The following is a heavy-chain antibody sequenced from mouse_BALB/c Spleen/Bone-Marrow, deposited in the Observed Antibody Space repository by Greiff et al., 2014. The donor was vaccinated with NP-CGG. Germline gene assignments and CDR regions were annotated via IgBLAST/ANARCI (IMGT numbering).Heavy chain of an antibody. CDR2: ILPGSGST. CDR3: ARGYDYASFAY. Sequence: VHLVESGAELMKPGASVKISCKAIGYTFSNYWIEWVKQRPGHGLEWIGEILPGSGSTHYIEKFKGKATFTADTSSNTAYMQLSSLISEDSAVYYCARGYDYASFAYWGQGTLVTVSA. V-gene: IGHV1-9*01. CDR1: GYTFSNYW. D-gene: IGHD2-4*01. J-gene: IGHJ3*01.